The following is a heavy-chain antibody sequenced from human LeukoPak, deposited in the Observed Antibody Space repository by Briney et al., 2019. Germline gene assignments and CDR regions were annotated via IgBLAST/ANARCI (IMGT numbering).Heavy chain of an antibody. V-gene: IGHV3-21*06. J-gene: IGHJ5*02. CDR1: GFTFSSYS. CDR2: ITSSNSYI. D-gene: IGHD5-18*01. Sequence: GGSLRLSCAASGFTFSSYSMNWVRRAPGKGLEWVSSITSSNSYIYADSVKGRFTISRDNAKNSLYLQMKSLRVEDTALYYCARDHVGYSYGYNHWGQGTLVAVSS. CDR3: ARDHVGYSYGYNH.